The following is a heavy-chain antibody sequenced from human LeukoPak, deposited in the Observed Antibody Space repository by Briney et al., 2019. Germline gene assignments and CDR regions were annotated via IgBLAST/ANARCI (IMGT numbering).Heavy chain of an antibody. D-gene: IGHD3-9*01. CDR2: FSGGDGQT. Sequence: PGGSLRLSCAISGFIFNTYGMNWVRQTPGKGLEWVSTFSGGDGQTFYADSVKGRFTISRDSSRNTVSLQMNSLRAEDTAVYYCAKALPNYDILTGYYLGSSFDYWGQGTLVTVSS. J-gene: IGHJ4*02. CDR1: GFIFNTYG. V-gene: IGHV3-23*01. CDR3: AKALPNYDILTGYYLGSSFDY.